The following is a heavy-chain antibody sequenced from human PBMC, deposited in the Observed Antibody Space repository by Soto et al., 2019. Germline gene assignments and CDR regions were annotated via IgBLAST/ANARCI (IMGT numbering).Heavy chain of an antibody. CDR1: GYSFANYW. D-gene: IGHD6-19*01. CDR2: IWPGDSDT. Sequence: PGESLKISCKVSGYSFANYWIGWVRQMPGKGLEWMGIIWPGDSDTRYSPSSQGHVTISVDKSITTAYLQWRSLEASDTAMYYCARHFMAVPGPDYFDSWGLGTQVTVSS. V-gene: IGHV5-51*01. CDR3: ARHFMAVPGPDYFDS. J-gene: IGHJ4*02.